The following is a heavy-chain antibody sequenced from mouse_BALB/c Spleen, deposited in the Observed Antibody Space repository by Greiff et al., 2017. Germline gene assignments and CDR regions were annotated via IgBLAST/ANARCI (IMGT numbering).Heavy chain of an antibody. V-gene: IGHV14-3*02. CDR3: ARSYGNFWYFDV. J-gene: IGHJ1*01. D-gene: IGHD2-1*01. Sequence: VQLQQSGAELVKPGASVKLSCTASGFNIKDTYMHWVKQRPEQGLEWIGRIDPANGNTKYDPKFQDKATITADTSSNTAYLQLSSLTSEDTAVYYWARSYGNFWYFDVWGAGTTVTVSS. CDR1: GFNIKDTY. CDR2: IDPANGNT.